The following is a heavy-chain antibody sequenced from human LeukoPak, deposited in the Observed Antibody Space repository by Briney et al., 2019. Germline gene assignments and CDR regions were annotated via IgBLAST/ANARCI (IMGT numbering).Heavy chain of an antibody. V-gene: IGHV4-4*09. CDR3: ARHAAPYYYYYMDV. Sequence: PSETLFLTCTVSGGSISSYYWSWIRQPPGKGLEWIGYIYTSGSTNYNPSLKSRVTISVDTSKNQFSLKLSSVTAADTAVYYRARHAAPYYYYYMDVWGKGTTVTVSS. J-gene: IGHJ6*03. CDR2: IYTSGST. CDR1: GGSISSYY. D-gene: IGHD6-13*01.